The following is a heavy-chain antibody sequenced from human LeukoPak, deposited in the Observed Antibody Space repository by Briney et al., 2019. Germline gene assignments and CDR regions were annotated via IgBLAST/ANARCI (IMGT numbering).Heavy chain of an antibody. CDR1: GGSISSYY. V-gene: IGHV4-59*01. J-gene: IGHJ4*02. CDR2: IYYSGST. Sequence: PSETLSLTCTVSGGSISSYYWSWIRQPPGKGLEWIGYIYYSGSTNYNPSLKSRVTISVGTSKNQFSLKLSSVTAADTAVYYRARDGTQLGFDYWGQGTLVTVSS. D-gene: IGHD1-1*01. CDR3: ARDGTQLGFDY.